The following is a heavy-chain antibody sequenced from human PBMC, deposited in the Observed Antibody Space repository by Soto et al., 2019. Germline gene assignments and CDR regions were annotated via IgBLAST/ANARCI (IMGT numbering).Heavy chain of an antibody. V-gene: IGHV3-21*01. Sequence: GGSLRLSCAASGFTFSSYSMNWVRQAPGKGLEWVSSISSSSSYIYYADSVKGRFTISRDNAKNSLYLQMNSLRAEDTAVYYCARSLPRCMAGLCITGTTEDFDYWGQGTLVTVSS. D-gene: IGHD1-7*01. CDR1: GFTFSSYS. J-gene: IGHJ4*02. CDR2: ISSSSSYI. CDR3: ARSLPRCMAGLCITGTTEDFDY.